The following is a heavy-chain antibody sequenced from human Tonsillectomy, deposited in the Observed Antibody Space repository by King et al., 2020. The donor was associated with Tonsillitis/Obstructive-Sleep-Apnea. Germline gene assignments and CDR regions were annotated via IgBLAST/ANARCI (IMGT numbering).Heavy chain of an antibody. J-gene: IGHJ4*02. Sequence: VQLVESGGGLVKPGGSLRLSCAASGFTFSNAWMSWVRQAPGKGLEWVGRIKRKTNGGTTDFAAPGKGRFTISREDSKNTLYLQMNSLKTEDTAVYYCTPQGGYYSDSSGYYREGYWGQGTLVTVSS. CDR2: IKRKTNGGTT. D-gene: IGHD3-22*01. CDR1: GFTFSNAW. CDR3: TPQGGYYSDSSGYYREGY. V-gene: IGHV3-15*01.